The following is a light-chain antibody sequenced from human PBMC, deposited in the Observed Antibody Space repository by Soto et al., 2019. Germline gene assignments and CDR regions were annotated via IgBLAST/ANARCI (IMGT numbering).Light chain of an antibody. J-gene: IGKJ4*01. CDR1: QNLRSS. CDR2: GAS. V-gene: IGKV3-20*01. CDR3: QHYGNYFT. Sequence: EIVLTQSPCTRSFSAGETAILSCRASQNLRSSLAWYQQKPGQAPRLLIYGASTRATGIPARFSGSGSGTDFTLTISRLEPEDFAVYYCQHYGNYFTFGGGTKVDIK.